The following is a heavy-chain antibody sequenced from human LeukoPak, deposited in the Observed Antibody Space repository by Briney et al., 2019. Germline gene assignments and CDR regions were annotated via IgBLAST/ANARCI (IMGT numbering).Heavy chain of an antibody. V-gene: IGHV3-23*01. CDR2: ISGSGGST. D-gene: IGHD3-22*01. CDR1: GFTLSSYA. Sequence: GGSLRLSCAASGFTLSSYAMSWVRQAPGKGLEWVSAISGSGGSTYYADSVKGRFTISRDNSKNTLYLRMNSLRAEDTAVYYCAKDGPTPLDSSGYYSYWYFDLWGRGTLVTVSS. J-gene: IGHJ2*01. CDR3: AKDGPTPLDSSGYYSYWYFDL.